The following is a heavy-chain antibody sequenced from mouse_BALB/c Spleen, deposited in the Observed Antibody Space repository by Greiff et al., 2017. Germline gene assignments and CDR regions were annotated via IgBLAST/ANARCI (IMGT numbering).Heavy chain of an antibody. D-gene: IGHD1-1*01. CDR2: INPSNGRT. V-gene: IGHV1S81*02. Sequence: QVQLQQPGAELVKPGASVKLSCKASGYTFTSYWMHWVKQRPGQGLEWIGEINPSNGRTNYNENFKSKATLTVDKSSSTAYMQLSSLTSEDSAVYYCARWGYYGAYWGQGTLVTVSA. J-gene: IGHJ3*01. CDR1: GYTFTSYW. CDR3: ARWGYYGAY.